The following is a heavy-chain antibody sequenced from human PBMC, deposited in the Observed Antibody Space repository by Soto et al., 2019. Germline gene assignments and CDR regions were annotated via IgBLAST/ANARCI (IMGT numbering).Heavy chain of an antibody. CDR2: MNPNSGNT. CDR3: ARAPLPYGDYVYYYYYMDV. D-gene: IGHD4-17*01. J-gene: IGHJ6*03. CDR1: GYTFTSYD. Sequence: ASVKVSCKASGYTFTSYDINWVRQATGQGLEWMGWMNPNSGNTGYAQKFQGRVTMTRNTSISTAYMELSSLRSEDTAVYYCARAPLPYGDYVYYYYYMDVWGKGTTVTVSS. V-gene: IGHV1-8*01.